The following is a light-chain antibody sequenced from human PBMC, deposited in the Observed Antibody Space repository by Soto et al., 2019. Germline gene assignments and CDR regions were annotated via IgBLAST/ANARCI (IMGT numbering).Light chain of an antibody. CDR1: QNINNW. CDR3: QQYNSYSPT. Sequence: DIQMTQSPSTLSASIGDRVTITCRASQNINNWIAWYQQKAGEAPNLLIYKASRLESGVPSRFSGSGSETEFTLTISGLQPGDSATYYCQQYNSYSPTFGQGTKVDIK. J-gene: IGKJ1*01. CDR2: KAS. V-gene: IGKV1-5*03.